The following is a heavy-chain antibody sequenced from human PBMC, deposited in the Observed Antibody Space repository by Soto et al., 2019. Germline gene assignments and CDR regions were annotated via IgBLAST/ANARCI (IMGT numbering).Heavy chain of an antibody. J-gene: IGHJ6*02. Sequence: QVQLVQSGAEVKKPGSSVKVSCKASGGTFSSYAISWVRQAPGQGLEWMGGIIPIFGTANYAQKFQGRVTITADKSTSTAYMELSSPRSEDTAVYYCARDVEGYCSGGSCYSRYYGMDVWGQGTTVTVSS. CDR2: IIPIFGTA. CDR1: GGTFSSYA. CDR3: ARDVEGYCSGGSCYSRYYGMDV. D-gene: IGHD2-15*01. V-gene: IGHV1-69*06.